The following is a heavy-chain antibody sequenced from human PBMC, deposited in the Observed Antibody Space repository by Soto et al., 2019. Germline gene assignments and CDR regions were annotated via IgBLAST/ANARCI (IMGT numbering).Heavy chain of an antibody. CDR3: ARDWPTYYYGSGSYYYYYGMDV. D-gene: IGHD3-10*01. CDR2: IIPIFGTA. Sequence: QVQLVQSGAEVKKPGSSVKVSCKASGGTFSSYAISWVRQAPGQGLEWMGGIIPIFGTANYAQKFQGRVTITADESTSTAYMELSNLRSEDTAVYYCARDWPTYYYGSGSYYYYYGMDVWGQGTTVTVSS. CDR1: GGTFSSYA. V-gene: IGHV1-69*12. J-gene: IGHJ6*02.